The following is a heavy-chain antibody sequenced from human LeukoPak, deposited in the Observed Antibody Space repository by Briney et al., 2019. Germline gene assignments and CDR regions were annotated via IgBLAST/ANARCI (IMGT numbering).Heavy chain of an antibody. J-gene: IGHJ4*02. D-gene: IGHD4-17*01. V-gene: IGHV3-48*03. CDR3: ARAPSDYGDYVGGNEAFDY. CDR1: GFTFSSYE. Sequence: GGSLRLSCAASGFTFSSYEMNWVRQAPGKGLEWVSYISSSGSTIYYADSVKGRFTISRDNAKNSLYLQMNGLRAEDTAVYYCARAPSDYGDYVGGNEAFDYWGQGTLVTVSS. CDR2: ISSSGSTI.